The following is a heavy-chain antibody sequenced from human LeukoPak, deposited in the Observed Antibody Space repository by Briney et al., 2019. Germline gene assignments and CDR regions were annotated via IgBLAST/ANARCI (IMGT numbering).Heavy chain of an antibody. V-gene: IGHV1-69*05. D-gene: IGHD3-22*01. Sequence: ASVTVSCKAYGGTFSSYAISWVRQAPGQGLEWMGRIIPIFGTANYAQKFQGRVTITTDESTSTAYMELSSLRSEDTAVYYCARHHAPTYYYDSSGLNWFDPWGQGTLVTVSS. CDR2: IIPIFGTA. J-gene: IGHJ5*02. CDR3: ARHHAPTYYYDSSGLNWFDP. CDR1: GGTFSSYA.